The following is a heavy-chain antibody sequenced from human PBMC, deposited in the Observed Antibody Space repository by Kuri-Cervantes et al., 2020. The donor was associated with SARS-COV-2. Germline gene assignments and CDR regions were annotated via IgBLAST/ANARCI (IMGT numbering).Heavy chain of an antibody. CDR3: ARGRSNWGLRVFDY. J-gene: IGHJ4*02. Sequence: SETLSLTCTVSGGSISSGYYWGWIRQPPGKGLEWIGSIYHSGSTNYNPSLKSRVTISVDTSKNQFSLKLSSVTAADTAVYYCARGRSNWGLRVFDYWGQGTLVTVSS. CDR1: GGSISSGYY. V-gene: IGHV4-38-2*02. D-gene: IGHD7-27*01. CDR2: IYHSGST.